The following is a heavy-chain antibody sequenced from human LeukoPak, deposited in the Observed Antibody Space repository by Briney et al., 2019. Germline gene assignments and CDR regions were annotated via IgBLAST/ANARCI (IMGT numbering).Heavy chain of an antibody. CDR2: IYYSGST. CDR1: GGSISSGDYY. D-gene: IGHD3/OR15-3a*01. V-gene: IGHV4-30-4*08. CDR3: ARGGLGLGGAFDM. Sequence: PSETLSLTCTVSGGSISSGDYYWSWIRQPPGKDLEWIGYIYYSGSTYYNPSLKSRVTISVDTAKNQFSLKLSSVTGADTGVYYCARGGLGLGGAFDMWGQETMVSVSS. J-gene: IGHJ3*02.